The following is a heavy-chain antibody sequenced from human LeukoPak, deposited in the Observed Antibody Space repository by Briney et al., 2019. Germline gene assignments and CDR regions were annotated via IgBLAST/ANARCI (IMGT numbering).Heavy chain of an antibody. V-gene: IGHV3-21*01. D-gene: IGHD3-3*01. CDR1: GFTFSSYS. CDR2: ISSSSSYI. Sequence: GGSLRLSCAASGFTFSSYSMNWVRQAPGKGPEWVSSISSSSSYIYYADSVKGRFTISRDNAKNSLYLQMNSLRAEDTAVYYCAREGYDFWSGYLYYYYYMDVWGKGTTVTVSS. CDR3: AREGYDFWSGYLYYYYYMDV. J-gene: IGHJ6*03.